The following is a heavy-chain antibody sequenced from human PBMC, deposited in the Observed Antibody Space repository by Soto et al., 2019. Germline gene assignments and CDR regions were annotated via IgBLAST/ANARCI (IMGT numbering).Heavy chain of an antibody. CDR1: GYTFSNYA. V-gene: IGHV1-3*01. Sequence: GASVKVSCKASGYTFSNYAIHWVRQAPGQRLEWMGWINAGNGNTKYSQKFQGRVTITRDTSASTAYMELSSLRSEDTAVYYCARESYYYDSSGYHWSWFDPWGQGTLVTVSS. CDR2: INAGNGNT. D-gene: IGHD3-22*01. CDR3: ARESYYYDSSGYHWSWFDP. J-gene: IGHJ5*02.